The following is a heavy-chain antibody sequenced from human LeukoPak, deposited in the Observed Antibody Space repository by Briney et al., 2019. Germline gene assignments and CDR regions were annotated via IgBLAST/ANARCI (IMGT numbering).Heavy chain of an antibody. D-gene: IGHD3-10*01. J-gene: IGHJ4*02. CDR1: GFTFSSYA. V-gene: IGHV3-23*01. Sequence: GGSLRLSCAASGFTFSSYAMSWVRQAPGEGLEWVSAISGSGGSTYYADSVKGRFTISRDNSKNTLYLQMNRLRAEDTAVYYCAKGPTLYASGSYTYFHYWGQGTLVTVSS. CDR2: ISGSGGST. CDR3: AKGPTLYASGSYTYFHY.